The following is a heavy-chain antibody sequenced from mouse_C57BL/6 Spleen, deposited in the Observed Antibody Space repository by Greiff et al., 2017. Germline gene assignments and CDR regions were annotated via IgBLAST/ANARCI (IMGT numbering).Heavy chain of an antibody. CDR3: ANYYDYLAWFAY. D-gene: IGHD2-4*01. CDR2: INPNNGGT. Sequence: EVQLQQSGPELVKPGASVKLSCKASGYTFTDYNMHWVKQSHGKSLEWIGYINPNNGGTSYNQKFKGKATLTVNKSSSTAYMELRSLTSEDSAVYYCANYYDYLAWFAYWGQGTLVTVSA. J-gene: IGHJ3*01. V-gene: IGHV1-22*01. CDR1: GYTFTDYN.